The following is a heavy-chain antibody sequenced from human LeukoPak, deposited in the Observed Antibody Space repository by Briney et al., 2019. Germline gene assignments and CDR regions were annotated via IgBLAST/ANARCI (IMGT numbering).Heavy chain of an antibody. Sequence: SETLSLTCAVYGGSFSGYYWSWIRQPPGKGLEWIGEINHSGSTNYNPSLKSRVTISVDTSKNQFSLKLSSVTAADTAVYYCARRAVAGTAAFDVWGQGTMVTVSS. V-gene: IGHV4-34*01. J-gene: IGHJ3*01. CDR1: GGSFSGYY. D-gene: IGHD6-19*01. CDR3: ARRAVAGTAAFDV. CDR2: INHSGST.